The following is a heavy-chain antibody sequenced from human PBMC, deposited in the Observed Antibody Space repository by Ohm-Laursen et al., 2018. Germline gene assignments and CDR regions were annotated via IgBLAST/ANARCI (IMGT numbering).Heavy chain of an antibody. V-gene: IGHV3-13*01. Sequence: GSLRLSCSASGFTFSSYDMHWVRQATGKGLEWVSAIDTAGDTYYPGSVKGRFTISRENAKNSLYLQMNSLRAGDTAVYYCARAVYCSGGSCYYFDYWGQGTLVTVSS. CDR3: ARAVYCSGGSCYYFDY. D-gene: IGHD2-15*01. CDR2: IDTAGDT. J-gene: IGHJ4*02. CDR1: GFTFSSYD.